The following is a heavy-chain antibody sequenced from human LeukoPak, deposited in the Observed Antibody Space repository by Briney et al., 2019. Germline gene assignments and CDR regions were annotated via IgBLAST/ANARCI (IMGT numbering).Heavy chain of an antibody. D-gene: IGHD3-9*01. Sequence: PGGSLRLSCAASGFTFEDYGMSWVRQAPRKGLEWVSGSSWNGGSTGYADSVKGRFTISRDNAKNSLYLQMNSLRAEDTALYYCARGRRYYDILAGYYSYYYMDVWGKGTTVIVSS. CDR1: GFTFEDYG. CDR2: SSWNGGST. CDR3: ARGRRYYDILAGYYSYYYMDV. V-gene: IGHV3-20*04. J-gene: IGHJ6*03.